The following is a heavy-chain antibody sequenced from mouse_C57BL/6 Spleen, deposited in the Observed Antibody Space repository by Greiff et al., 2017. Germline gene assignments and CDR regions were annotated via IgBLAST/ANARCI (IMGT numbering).Heavy chain of an antibody. Sequence: EVKLQESGPELVKPGASVKISCKASGYSFTDYNMNWVKQSNGKSLEWIGVINPNYGTTSYNQKFKGKATLTVDQSSSTAYMQLNSLTSEDSAVYYCVVTTVVPYAMDYWGQGTSVTVSS. V-gene: IGHV1-39*01. CDR3: VVTTVVPYAMDY. J-gene: IGHJ4*01. CDR2: INPNYGTT. CDR1: GYSFTDYN. D-gene: IGHD1-1*01.